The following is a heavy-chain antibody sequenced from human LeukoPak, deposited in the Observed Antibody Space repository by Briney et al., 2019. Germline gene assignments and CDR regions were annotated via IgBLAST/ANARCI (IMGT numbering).Heavy chain of an antibody. CDR2: IYYSGST. CDR3: AKRDDSGGNLVDL. V-gene: IGHV4-39*02. Sequence: SETLSLTCTVPGGPIRSDSHYWAWIRQPPGKGLEWIGSIYYSGSTYYNPSLENRVTISIDTSKNHFSLKLSSLSAADTSVYYCAKRDDSGGNLVDLWGQGTLVTVS. D-gene: IGHD3-22*01. CDR1: GGPIRSDSHY. J-gene: IGHJ4*02.